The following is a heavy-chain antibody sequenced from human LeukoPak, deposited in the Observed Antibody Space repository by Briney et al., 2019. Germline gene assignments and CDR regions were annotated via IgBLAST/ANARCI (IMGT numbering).Heavy chain of an antibody. CDR1: GFTFSNAW. V-gene: IGHV3-15*07. CDR3: TTGYSGYDYEGNY. CDR2: IKSKTDGGTT. J-gene: IGHJ4*02. Sequence: PGGSLRLSCATSGFTFSNAWMNWVRQAPGKGLEWVGRIKSKTDGGTTDYAAPVKGRFTISRDDPKNTLYLQMNSLKTEDTAVYYCTTGYSGYDYEGNYWGQGTLVTVSS. D-gene: IGHD5-12*01.